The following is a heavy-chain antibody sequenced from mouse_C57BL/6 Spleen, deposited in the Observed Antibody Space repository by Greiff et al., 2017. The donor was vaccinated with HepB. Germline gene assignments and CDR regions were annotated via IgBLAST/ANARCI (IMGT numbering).Heavy chain of an antibody. CDR1: GYSFTGYY. CDR3: ARRGGSNYSYFDV. CDR2: INPSTGGT. Sequence: VQLKQSGPELVKPGASVKISCKASGYSFTGYYMNWVKQSPEKSLEWIGEINPSTGGTTYNQKFKAKATLTVDKSSSTAYMQLKSLTSEDSAVYYGARRGGSNYSYFDVWGTGTTVTVSS. J-gene: IGHJ1*03. V-gene: IGHV1-42*01. D-gene: IGHD1-1*01.